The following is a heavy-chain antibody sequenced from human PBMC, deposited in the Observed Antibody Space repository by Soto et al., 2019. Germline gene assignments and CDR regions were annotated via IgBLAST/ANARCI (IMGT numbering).Heavy chain of an antibody. V-gene: IGHV1-18*01. D-gene: IGHD4-17*01. Sequence: ASVKVSCKASGYTFTSYGISWVRQAPGQGLEWMGWISAYNGNTNYAQKLQGRVTMTTDTSTGTAYMELRSLRSDDTAVYYCARRDYGHGDFDYWGQGTLVTVSS. CDR3: ARRDYGHGDFDY. CDR2: ISAYNGNT. CDR1: GYTFTSYG. J-gene: IGHJ4*02.